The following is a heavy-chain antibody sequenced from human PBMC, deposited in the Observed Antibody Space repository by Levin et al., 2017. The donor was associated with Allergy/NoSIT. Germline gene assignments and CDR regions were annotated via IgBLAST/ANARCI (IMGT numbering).Heavy chain of an antibody. Sequence: KISCKVSGGTFSSHAINWVRQAPGQGLEWLGGIIPMFSSTNYAQKFQGRVTFAADKSTNTAYMELSSLRSDDTALYFCARDAGDMASYFYSGMDVWGQGTTVTVSS. CDR1: GGTFSSHA. D-gene: IGHD1-26*01. J-gene: IGHJ6*02. V-gene: IGHV1-69*06. CDR3: ARDAGDMASYFYSGMDV. CDR2: IIPMFSST.